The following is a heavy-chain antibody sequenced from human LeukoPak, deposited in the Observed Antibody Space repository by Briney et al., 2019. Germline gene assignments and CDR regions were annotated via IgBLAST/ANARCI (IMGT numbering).Heavy chain of an antibody. CDR3: ARLNYYGSGRTSVDY. J-gene: IGHJ4*02. CDR1: GGSISSSSYY. Sequence: SETLSLTCTVSGGSISSSSYYWGWIRQPPGKGLEWIGNIYYSGSTYYNPSLKSRVTISVDTSKNQFSLSLSSVTAADTAVYYCARLNYYGSGRTSVDYWGQGTLVTVPS. CDR2: IYYSGST. V-gene: IGHV4-39*01. D-gene: IGHD3-10*01.